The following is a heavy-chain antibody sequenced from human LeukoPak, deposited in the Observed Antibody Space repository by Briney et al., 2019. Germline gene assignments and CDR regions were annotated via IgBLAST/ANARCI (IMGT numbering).Heavy chain of an antibody. D-gene: IGHD2-15*01. CDR2: ISYDGSNK. V-gene: IGHV3-30*04. CDR3: ARNKVAATTYDAFDI. Sequence: GGSLRLSCAASGFTFSSYAMHWVRQAPGKGLEWVAVISYDGSNKYYADSVKGRFTISRDNSKNTLYLQMNSLRAEGTAVYYCARNKVAATTYDAFDIWGQGTMVTVSS. J-gene: IGHJ3*02. CDR1: GFTFSSYA.